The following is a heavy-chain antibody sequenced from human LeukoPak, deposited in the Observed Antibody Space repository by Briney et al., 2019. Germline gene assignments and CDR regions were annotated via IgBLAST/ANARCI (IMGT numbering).Heavy chain of an antibody. Sequence: ASVKVSCKASGYTFTSYDINWVRQATGQGLEWMGWMNPNSGNTGYAQKFQGRVTMTRDTSISTAYMELSSLRSEDTAVYHCARVTYYYGSGSYHLGYWGQGTLVTVSS. D-gene: IGHD3-10*01. J-gene: IGHJ4*02. CDR1: GYTFTSYD. CDR3: ARVTYYYGSGSYHLGY. CDR2: MNPNSGNT. V-gene: IGHV1-8*01.